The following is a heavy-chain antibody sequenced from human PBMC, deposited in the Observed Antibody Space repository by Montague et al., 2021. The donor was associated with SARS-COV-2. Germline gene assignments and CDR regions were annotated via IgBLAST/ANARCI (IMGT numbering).Heavy chain of an antibody. CDR1: GGSITNTRYF. CDR3: AVELNYFFDY. CDR2: IYHNGKT. V-gene: IGHV4-39*01. Sequence: SETLSPTCNVSGGSITNTRYFWGWIRQPPGKALEWIGSIYHNGKTYYNPSLERRALLSIDTSKNQFSLRLSSVIASDTAVYYCAVELNYFFDYWGQGFLVSVSS. J-gene: IGHJ4*02. D-gene: IGHD1-7*01.